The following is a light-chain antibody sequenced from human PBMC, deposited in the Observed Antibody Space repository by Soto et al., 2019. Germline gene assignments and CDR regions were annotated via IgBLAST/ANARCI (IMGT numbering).Light chain of an antibody. CDR1: SSDVGGYDF. Sequence: QSALTQPASVSGSPGQSITISCTGTSSDVGGYDFVSWYQHHPGKAPKLIIYEVRTRPSGVSDRFSGSKSGNTASLTISGLQADDEAAYYCSSYTSDWGVFGTGTKVTVL. J-gene: IGLJ1*01. CDR3: SSYTSDWGV. CDR2: EVR. V-gene: IGLV2-14*01.